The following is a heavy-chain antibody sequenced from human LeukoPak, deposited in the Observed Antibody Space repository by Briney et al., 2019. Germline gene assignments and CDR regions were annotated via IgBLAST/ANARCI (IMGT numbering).Heavy chain of an antibody. V-gene: IGHV3-7*01. J-gene: IGHJ6*03. Sequence: GGSLRLSCAASGFTFSTYLMSWVRQAPGKGLEWVATLKLDGSEKYYVDSVKGRLTISRDNAKNSLYVQMNSLRAEDTAVYYCARDRRGVGYRPQYYYYYYMDVWGKGTTVTVSS. CDR3: ARDRRGVGYRPQYYYYYYMDV. CDR2: LKLDGSEK. CDR1: GFTFSTYL. D-gene: IGHD5-24*01.